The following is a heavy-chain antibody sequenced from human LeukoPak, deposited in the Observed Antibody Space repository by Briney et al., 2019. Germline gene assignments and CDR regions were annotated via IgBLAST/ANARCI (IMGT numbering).Heavy chain of an antibody. V-gene: IGHV1-2*02. D-gene: IGHD6-19*01. CDR2: VHPNSGGT. J-gene: IGHJ1*01. CDR1: GYTFTDYY. CDR3: ARRAAVPG. Sequence: GASVEVSFKASGYTFTDYYLHWGRQAPGPGLEWMGWVHPNSGGTNYGQKFQGRVAMTRDPTISTAYMELSSLRCGEMAVYCCARRAAVPGWGQGTLVTLSS.